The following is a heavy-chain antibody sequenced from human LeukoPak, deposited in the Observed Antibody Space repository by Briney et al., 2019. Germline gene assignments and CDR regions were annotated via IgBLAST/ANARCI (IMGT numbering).Heavy chain of an antibody. CDR1: GFTFSGYG. J-gene: IGHJ4*02. D-gene: IGHD3-22*01. V-gene: IGHV3-30*02. Sequence: GGSLRLSCAASGFTFSGYGMHWVRQAPGKGLEWVAFIHYDGSNKYYADSVKGRFTISRDNSENMLYLQMNSLRVEDTAVYFCAKDRPNYYGSNGHYYRRDGDYWGQGTLVAVSS. CDR2: IHYDGSNK. CDR3: AKDRPNYYGSNGHYYRRDGDY.